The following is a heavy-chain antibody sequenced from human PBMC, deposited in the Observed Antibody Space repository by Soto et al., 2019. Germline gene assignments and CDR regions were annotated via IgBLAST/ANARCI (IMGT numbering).Heavy chain of an antibody. D-gene: IGHD2-2*01. Sequence: QLQLQESGPGLVKPSETLSLTCTVSGGSISSSSYYWGWIRQPPGKGLEWIGSIYYSGSTYYNPSLKSRVTISVDTSKNRFSLKLSSVTAADTAVYYCARLRGAYCSTTSCYANYYYYYYMDVWGKGTTVTVSS. J-gene: IGHJ6*03. CDR3: ARLRGAYCSTTSCYANYYYYYYMDV. CDR1: GGSISSSSYY. CDR2: IYYSGST. V-gene: IGHV4-39*01.